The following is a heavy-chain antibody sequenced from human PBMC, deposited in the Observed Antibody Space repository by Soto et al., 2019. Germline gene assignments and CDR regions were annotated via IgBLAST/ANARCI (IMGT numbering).Heavy chain of an antibody. J-gene: IGHJ6*02. CDR3: ARARPGGLVGYYGMDV. Sequence: QVQLVESGGGVVQPGRSLRLSCAASGFTFSSYAMHWVRQAPGKGLEWVAVISYDGSNKYYADSVKGRFTISRDNSKNTLYLQMNSLRAEDTAVYYCARARPGGLVGYYGMDVWGQGTTVTVSS. CDR2: ISYDGSNK. CDR1: GFTFSSYA. D-gene: IGHD2-15*01. V-gene: IGHV3-30-3*01.